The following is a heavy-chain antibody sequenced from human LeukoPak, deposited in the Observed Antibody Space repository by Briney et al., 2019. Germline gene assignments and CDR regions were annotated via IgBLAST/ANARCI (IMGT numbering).Heavy chain of an antibody. CDR1: GGSISSYY. V-gene: IGHV4-59*08. CDR2: IYYSGST. CDR3: AILVATHGGFDY. D-gene: IGHD5-12*01. J-gene: IGHJ4*02. Sequence: PSETLSLTCTVSGGSISSYYWSWIRQPPGKGLEWIGYIYYSGSTNYNPSLKSRVTISVDTSKNQISLKLSSVTAADTAVYYCAILVATHGGFDYWGQGTLVTVSS.